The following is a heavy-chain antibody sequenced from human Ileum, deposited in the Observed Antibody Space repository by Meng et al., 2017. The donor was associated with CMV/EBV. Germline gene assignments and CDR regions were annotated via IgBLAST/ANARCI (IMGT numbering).Heavy chain of an antibody. CDR2: INPNTGGA. V-gene: IGHV1-2*02. J-gene: IGHJ4*02. CDR3: AKGPSRDAPHFDH. CDR1: GYTSTGNF. Sequence: KASGYTSTGNFMHWVRQAPGQGLEWMGWINPNTGGAIYAQKFQGRVTMTRDTSISTAYMDLSGLTSDDTAVYYCAKGPSRDAPHFDHWGQGTLVTVSS.